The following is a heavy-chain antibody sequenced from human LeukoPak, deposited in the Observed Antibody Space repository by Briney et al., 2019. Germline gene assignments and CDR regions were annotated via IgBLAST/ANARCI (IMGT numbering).Heavy chain of an antibody. CDR1: GGSFSGYY. J-gene: IGHJ5*02. D-gene: IGHD2/OR15-2a*01. CDR3: ARLPLSNRWFDP. CDR2: INHSGST. Sequence: DPSETLSLTCAVYGGSFSGYYWSWIRQPPGKGLEWIGEINHSGSTNYNPSLKSRVTIPVDTSKSQFSLKLSSVTAADTAVYYCARLPLSNRWFDPWGQGTLVTVSS. V-gene: IGHV4-34*01.